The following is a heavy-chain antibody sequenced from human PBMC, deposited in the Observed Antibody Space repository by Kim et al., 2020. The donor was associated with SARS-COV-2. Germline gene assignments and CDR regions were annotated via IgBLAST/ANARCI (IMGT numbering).Heavy chain of an antibody. V-gene: IGHV3-74*01. CDR2: ITSDGSST. CDR1: GSTFSSSW. Sequence: GGSLRLSCAASGSTFSSSWMHWVRQAPGKGLVWVSRITSDGSSTTYADSVKGRFTISRDNAKNTLYLRMNSLRAEDTAVYYCARDRSYAMDVWGQGTTVIV. J-gene: IGHJ6*02. CDR3: ARDRSYAMDV.